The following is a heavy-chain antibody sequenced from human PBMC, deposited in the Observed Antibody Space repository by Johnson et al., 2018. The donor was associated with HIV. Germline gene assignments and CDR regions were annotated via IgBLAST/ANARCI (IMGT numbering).Heavy chain of an antibody. CDR3: AKCIWGSSLIDAFDI. CDR2: MWYDGSKK. Sequence: QVQLVESGGGLVQPGRSLRLSCAASGFTFDDYAMHWVRQAPGKGLEWVAGMWYDGSKKNYADSVKGRFTISRDNSKNTLLLHMNSLRAEDTAVYYCAKCIWGSSLIDAFDIWGQGTMVTVSS. CDR1: GFTFDDYA. D-gene: IGHD3-16*01. V-gene: IGHV3-33*06. J-gene: IGHJ3*02.